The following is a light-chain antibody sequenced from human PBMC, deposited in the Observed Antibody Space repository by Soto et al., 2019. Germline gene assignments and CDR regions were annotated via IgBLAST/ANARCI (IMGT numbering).Light chain of an antibody. CDR2: AAS. Sequence: IQVTQSPSSLSASVGDRVNITCRASRSIAGYLNWYHQKPRKAPSLLVYAASRLHGGVPPRFSGSGSGTDFTLTVSGLLPEDFGTYYCQQTYGTPRTFGQGTRVEVK. CDR3: QQTYGTPRT. V-gene: IGKV1-39*01. J-gene: IGKJ1*01. CDR1: RSIAGY.